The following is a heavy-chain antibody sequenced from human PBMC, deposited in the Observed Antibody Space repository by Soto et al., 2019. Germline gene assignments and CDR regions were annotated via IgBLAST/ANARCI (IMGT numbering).Heavy chain of an antibody. CDR1: GFTFSSYS. D-gene: IGHD3-22*01. Sequence: GGSLRLSCAASGFTFSSYSMSWVRQAPGKGLEWVSAIYSGGSTYYADSVKGRFTISRDNSKNTLYLQMNSLRAEDTAVYYCARAQTTYDSSGYGAFDIWGQGTMVTVSS. CDR3: ARAQTTYDSSGYGAFDI. V-gene: IGHV3-53*01. CDR2: IYSGGST. J-gene: IGHJ3*02.